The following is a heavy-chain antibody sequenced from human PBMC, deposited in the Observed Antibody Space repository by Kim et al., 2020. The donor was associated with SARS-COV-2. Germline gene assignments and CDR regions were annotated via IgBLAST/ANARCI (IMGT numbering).Heavy chain of an antibody. J-gene: IGHJ4*02. D-gene: IGHD6-19*01. V-gene: IGHV3-74*01. CDR3: ACHRGGWLSDY. CDR2: T. Sequence: TVDADSVKGRFTISRDAAKNTVYLQMNSLRGEDTAVYYCACHRGGWLSDYWGQGTLVTVSS.